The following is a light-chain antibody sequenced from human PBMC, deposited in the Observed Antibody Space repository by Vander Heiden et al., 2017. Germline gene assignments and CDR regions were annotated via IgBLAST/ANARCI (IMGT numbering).Light chain of an antibody. Sequence: QSVLTQPPSASATPGQRVPISCSGTTSNIGGNSVYWYQQLPGTAPNLLIYANDQRPSGVPDRFSASKSDTSASLAISGLRSEDEADYYCASWDDILNGVVFGGGTKLTVL. CDR2: AND. V-gene: IGLV1-47*01. CDR1: TSNIGGNS. CDR3: ASWDDILNGVV. J-gene: IGLJ2*01.